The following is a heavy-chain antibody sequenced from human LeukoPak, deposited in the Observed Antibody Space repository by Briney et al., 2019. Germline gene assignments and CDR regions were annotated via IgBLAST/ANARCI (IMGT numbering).Heavy chain of an antibody. CDR1: GGSTSSVGYY. D-gene: IGHD2-2*01. Sequence: SETLSLTRTVSGGSTSSVGYYWSWIRQHPGKGPEWIGYIYYSGSTYYNPSLKSRITISADTSKNQFSLKLSSVTAADTAVYYCARAVSSALAFDIWGQGTMVTVSS. J-gene: IGHJ3*02. CDR3: ARAVSSALAFDI. V-gene: IGHV4-31*03. CDR2: IYYSGST.